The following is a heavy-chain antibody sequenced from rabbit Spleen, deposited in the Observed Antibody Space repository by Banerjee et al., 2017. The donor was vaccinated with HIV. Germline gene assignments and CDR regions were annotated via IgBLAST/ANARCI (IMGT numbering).Heavy chain of an antibody. CDR2: IEGGSSGNT. V-gene: IGHV1S40*01. CDR3: ARYDNSIGDLDL. Sequence: QSLQESGGDLVKPGASLTLTCTASGVSFSNNHYMCWVRQAPGKGLEWIACIEGGSSGNTYYATWAKGRFTISKTSSTTVTLQMNSLTAADTATYFCARYDNSIGDLDLWGPGTLVTVS. J-gene: IGHJ4*01. CDR1: GVSFSNNHY. D-gene: IGHD2-1*01.